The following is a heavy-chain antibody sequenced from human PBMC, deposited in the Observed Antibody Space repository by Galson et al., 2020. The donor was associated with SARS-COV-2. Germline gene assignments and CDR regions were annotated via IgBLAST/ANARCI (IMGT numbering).Heavy chain of an antibody. CDR1: GFTFSSYG. CDR3: AREGAVGATTGLDY. V-gene: IGHV3-33*01. Sequence: SLRLSCAASGFTFSSYGMHWVRQAPGKGLEWVAVIWHDGSNKYYADSVKGRFTISRDNSKNTLYLQMNSLRAEDTAVYFCAREGAVGATTGLDYWGQGTLVTVSS. D-gene: IGHD1-26*01. J-gene: IGHJ4*02. CDR2: IWHDGSNK.